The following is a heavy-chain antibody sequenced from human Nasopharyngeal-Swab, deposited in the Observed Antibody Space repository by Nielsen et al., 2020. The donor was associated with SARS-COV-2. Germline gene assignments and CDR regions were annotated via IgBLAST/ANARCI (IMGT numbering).Heavy chain of an antibody. Sequence: ESLKISCQGSGYSFSSYWIGWVRQMPGTGLEWMGIMYPRDSDTRYSPSFQGQVTISADKSISTAYLQWSSLKASDTAMYYCATAYNGNYYWDYWGQGTLVTVSS. V-gene: IGHV5-51*01. D-gene: IGHD1-7*01. J-gene: IGHJ4*02. CDR2: MYPRDSDT. CDR1: GYSFSSYW. CDR3: ATAYNGNYYWDY.